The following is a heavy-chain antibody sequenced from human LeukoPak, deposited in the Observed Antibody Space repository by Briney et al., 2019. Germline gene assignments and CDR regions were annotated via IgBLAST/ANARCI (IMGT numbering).Heavy chain of an antibody. J-gene: IGHJ6*02. CDR3: ARLRTTLYGMDV. Sequence: ASVKVSCKASGYTFTGYYMHWVRQAPGQGLEWMGWINPNSGGTNYAQKFQGWVTMTRDASISTAYMELSRLRPDDTAVYYCARLRTTLYGMDVWGQGTTVTVSS. V-gene: IGHV1-2*04. CDR1: GYTFTGYY. D-gene: IGHD1-7*01. CDR2: INPNSGGT.